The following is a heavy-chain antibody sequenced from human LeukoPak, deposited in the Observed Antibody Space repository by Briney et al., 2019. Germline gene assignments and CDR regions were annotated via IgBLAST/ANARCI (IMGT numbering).Heavy chain of an antibody. CDR3: ARSPSSGYYLRTQPAEYFQH. CDR2: IYYSGST. CDR1: GGSISSYY. D-gene: IGHD3-22*01. Sequence: SETLSLTCTVSGGSISSYYWSWIRQPPGKGLEWIGYIYYSGSTNYKPSLKSRVTISVDTSKNQFSLKLSSVTAADTAVYYCARSPSSGYYLRTQPAEYFQHWGQGTLVTVSS. J-gene: IGHJ1*01. V-gene: IGHV4-59*12.